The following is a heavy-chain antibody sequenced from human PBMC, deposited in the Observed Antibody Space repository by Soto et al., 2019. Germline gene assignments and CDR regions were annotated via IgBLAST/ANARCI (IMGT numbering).Heavy chain of an antibody. CDR1: GFTFSSYS. Sequence: EVQLVESGGGLVQPGGSLRLSCAASGFTFSSYSMNWVRQAPGKGLEWVSYISSSSSTIYYADSVKGRFTISRDNAKNSLYXXVXCQXGDDRAVYYCARVFPDYIPPYYYDSSGYYSDAFDIWGQGTMVTVSS. J-gene: IGHJ3*02. V-gene: IGHV3-48*01. D-gene: IGHD3-22*01. CDR2: ISSSSSTI. CDR3: ARVFPDYIPPYYYDSSGYYSDAFDI.